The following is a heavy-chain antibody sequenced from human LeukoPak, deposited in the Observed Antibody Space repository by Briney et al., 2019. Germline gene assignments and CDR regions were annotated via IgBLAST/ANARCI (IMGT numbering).Heavy chain of an antibody. CDR3: ARGLRLGELSYSYWYFDL. D-gene: IGHD3-16*02. Sequence: SQTLSLACTVYGGAISRDYWSWIRQPPGKGRGWSGYIYFMGSTNYNPSLNSRVPISVDTSKNQFSLKLSSVTAADTAVYYCARGLRLGELSYSYWYFDLWGRGTLDTVSS. J-gene: IGHJ2*01. CDR2: IYFMGST. V-gene: IGHV4-59*01. CDR1: GGAISRDY.